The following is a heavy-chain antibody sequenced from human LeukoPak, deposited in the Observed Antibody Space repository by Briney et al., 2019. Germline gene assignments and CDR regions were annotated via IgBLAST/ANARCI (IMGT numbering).Heavy chain of an antibody. CDR1: GFTFSSYG. D-gene: IGHD2-2*01. J-gene: IGHJ6*03. V-gene: IGHV3-30*03. Sequence: PGGSLRLSCAVSGFTFSSYGMHWVRQAPGKGLEWVSVISYDGSNKYYADSVKGRFTISRDNSKNSLSLQMNSLRVEDTAVYYCATICSTSCYGYYMDVWRKGTTVTVSS. CDR3: ATICSTSCYGYYMDV. CDR2: ISYDGSNK.